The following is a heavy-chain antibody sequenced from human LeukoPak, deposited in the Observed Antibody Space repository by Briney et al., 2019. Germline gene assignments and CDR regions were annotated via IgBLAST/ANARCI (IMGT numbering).Heavy chain of an antibody. V-gene: IGHV5-51*01. D-gene: IGHD5-18*01. CDR2: IYPGDSDT. CDR3: ARISSGYTYGTFDY. CDR1: GSSFTSYW. J-gene: IGHJ4*02. Sequence: GESLQISCQGSGSSFTSYWIGWVRQMPGKGLGWMGIIYPGDSDTRYSPSFQGQVTISAGKSISTAYLQWSSLKASDTAMYYCARISSGYTYGTFDYWGQGTLVTVSS.